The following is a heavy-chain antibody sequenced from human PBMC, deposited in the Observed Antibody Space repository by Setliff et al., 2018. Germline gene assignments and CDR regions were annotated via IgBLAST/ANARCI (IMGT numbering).Heavy chain of an antibody. CDR3: ASEVISGPPYYFDY. J-gene: IGHJ4*02. Sequence: PSETLSLTCTVSGGSISSSSYYWGWIRQPPGKGLEWIGSIYYSGSTYYNPSLKSRVTISVDTSKNQFSLKLSSVTAADTAVYYCASEVISGPPYYFDYWGQGTLVTVSS. CDR1: GGSISSSSYY. D-gene: IGHD1-20*01. V-gene: IGHV4-39*01. CDR2: IYYSGST.